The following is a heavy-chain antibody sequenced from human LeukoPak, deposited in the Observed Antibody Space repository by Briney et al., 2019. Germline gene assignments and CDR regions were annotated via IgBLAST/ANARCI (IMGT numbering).Heavy chain of an antibody. CDR2: TKEDGSQK. V-gene: IGHV3-7*01. D-gene: IGHD6-19*01. CDR1: GFTYSNHW. CDR3: ARDGGWGWDY. J-gene: IGHJ4*02. Sequence: PGGSLRLSCAASGFTYSNHWMSWVRQAPGKGLEWVGNTKEDGSQKYYAGPVKGRFTISRDNAKNSLYLQMNSLRVEDTAVYYCARDGGWGWDYWGQGTLVTVSS.